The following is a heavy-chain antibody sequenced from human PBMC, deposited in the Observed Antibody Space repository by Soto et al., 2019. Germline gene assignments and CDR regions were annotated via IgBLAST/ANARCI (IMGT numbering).Heavy chain of an antibody. V-gene: IGHV3-73*01. CDR2: IRSKANSYAT. CDR1: GFTFSGSA. Sequence: GGSLRLSXAASGFTFSGSAMHWVRQASGKGLEWVGRIRSKANSYATAYAASVKGRFTISRDDSKNTAYLQMNRLKTEDTAVYYCTSWNYYFDYWGQGTLVTVSS. J-gene: IGHJ4*02. D-gene: IGHD1-7*01. CDR3: TSWNYYFDY.